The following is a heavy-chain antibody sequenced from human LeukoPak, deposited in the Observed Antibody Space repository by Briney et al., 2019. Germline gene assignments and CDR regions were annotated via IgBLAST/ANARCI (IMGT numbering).Heavy chain of an antibody. CDR3: ARERDDSSGYYHFIDY. CDR2: ISAYNGNT. J-gene: IGHJ4*02. D-gene: IGHD3-22*01. Sequence: ASVKVSCKASGYTFTGYYMHWVRQAPGQGLERMGWISAYNGNTNYAQKLQGRVTMTTDTSTSTAYMELRSLRSDDTAVYYCARERDDSSGYYHFIDYWGQGTLVTVSS. V-gene: IGHV1-18*04. CDR1: GYTFTGYY.